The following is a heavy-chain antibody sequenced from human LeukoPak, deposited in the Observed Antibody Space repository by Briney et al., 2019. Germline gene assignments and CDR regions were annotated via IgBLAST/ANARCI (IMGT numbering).Heavy chain of an antibody. V-gene: IGHV1-46*01. Sequence: EASVKVSCKASGYTFTSYYMHWVRQAPGQGLEWMGIINPSGGSTSYAQKFQGRVTMARDTSTSTVYMELSSLRYTAVYYCAREKRYFDLWGRGTLVTVSS. CDR3: AREKRYFDL. CDR1: GYTFTSYY. CDR2: INPSGGST. J-gene: IGHJ2*01.